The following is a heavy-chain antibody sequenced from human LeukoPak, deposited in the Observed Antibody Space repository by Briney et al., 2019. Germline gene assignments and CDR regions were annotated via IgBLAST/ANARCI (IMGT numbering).Heavy chain of an antibody. D-gene: IGHD6-13*01. Sequence: GGSLRLSCAVSGFTFSDYYMSWIRQAPGKGLERLSYISSSSSYTKYADSVQGRFTISRDNAKNSLYLQMNSLRAEDTAVYYCAREQSAAAGHPLDYWGQGTLVTVSS. V-gene: IGHV3-11*05. CDR1: GFTFSDYY. CDR3: AREQSAAAGHPLDY. CDR2: ISSSSSYT. J-gene: IGHJ4*02.